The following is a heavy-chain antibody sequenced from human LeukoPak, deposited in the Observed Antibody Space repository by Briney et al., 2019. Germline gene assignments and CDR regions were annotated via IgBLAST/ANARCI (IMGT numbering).Heavy chain of an antibody. CDR3: ARGYCTDGVCYWGVYYYYYMDV. Sequence: ASVKVSCKASGYTFTSYYMHWMRQAPGQGLEWMGIINPSGGSTSYAQKFQGRATMTRDTSTSTVYMQLSSLRSEDTAVYYCARGYCTDGVCYWGVYYYYYMDVWGKGTTVTVSS. V-gene: IGHV1-46*01. CDR1: GYTFTSYY. D-gene: IGHD2-8*01. CDR2: INPSGGST. J-gene: IGHJ6*03.